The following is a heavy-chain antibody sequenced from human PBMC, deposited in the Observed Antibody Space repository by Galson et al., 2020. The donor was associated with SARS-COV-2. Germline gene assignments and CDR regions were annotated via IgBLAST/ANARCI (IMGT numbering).Heavy chain of an antibody. CDR1: GYTVTESA. D-gene: IGHD3-3*01. CDR3: AGVVKILGEFIREGWFDP. J-gene: IGHJ5*02. CDR2: FDPEEGEI. Sequence: ASVKVSCKVSGYTVTESAIHWVRQTPGKGLEWIGGFDPEEGEIMYAQRFQGRVMMTEDSSTDTAFMELSSLTSEDTAVYYCAGVVKILGEFIREGWFDPGGQGTLVTVSS. V-gene: IGHV1-24*01.